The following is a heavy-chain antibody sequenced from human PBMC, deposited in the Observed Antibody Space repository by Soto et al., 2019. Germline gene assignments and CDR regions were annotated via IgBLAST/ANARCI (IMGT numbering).Heavy chain of an antibody. CDR1: GFTFTSFA. CDR3: AKGGAYCGGDCTRAY. V-gene: IGHV3-23*01. CDR2: IGATGGST. J-gene: IGHJ4*02. D-gene: IGHD2-21*02. Sequence: EVQLLESGGGLVQPGGSLKLSCAASGFTFTSFAMPWVRKAPGKGLGGVSGIGATGGSTNYANSVRGRFTISRDNSRNTVYLQMNSLRAEDTAVYYCAKGGAYCGGDCTRAYWGQGTLVTVSS.